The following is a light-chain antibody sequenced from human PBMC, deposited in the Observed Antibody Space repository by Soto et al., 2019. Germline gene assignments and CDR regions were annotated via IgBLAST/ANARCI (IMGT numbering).Light chain of an antibody. CDR2: TAS. CDR3: QQSYGIPPVT. Sequence: DIQMTQSPSSLSASVGDRVTITCRASQSISTYLNWYQQHPGKAPKLLIYTASNLESGVPSRFSGSGSGTDFTLTISSLLPEDFATYYCQQSYGIPPVTFGGGTKVEIK. J-gene: IGKJ4*01. V-gene: IGKV1-39*01. CDR1: QSISTY.